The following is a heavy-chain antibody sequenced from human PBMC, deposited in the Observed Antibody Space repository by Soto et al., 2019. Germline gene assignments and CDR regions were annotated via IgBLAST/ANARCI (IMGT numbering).Heavy chain of an antibody. CDR2: IKTDGTAT. D-gene: IGHD3-16*01. Sequence: EVQLVESGGGLVQPGGSLRLSCAASGFTFSSYWMHWVRQDPGKGLVWVSSIKTDGTATQYADSVKGRFTVSRDNAKNTLYLQVNSLRAEDTAVYYCAKDLSWGQCDYWGQGTLVTVSS. V-gene: IGHV3-74*03. CDR3: AKDLSWGQCDY. J-gene: IGHJ4*02. CDR1: GFTFSSYW.